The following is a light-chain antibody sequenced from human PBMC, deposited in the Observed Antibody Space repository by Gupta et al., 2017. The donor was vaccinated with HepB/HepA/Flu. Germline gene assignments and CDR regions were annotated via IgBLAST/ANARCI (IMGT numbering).Light chain of an antibody. CDR2: GAS. V-gene: IGKV1-39*01. J-gene: IGKJ2*01. CDR1: QSISNY. CDR3: QQSDRTPNT. Sequence: DIQMTQSPSSLSASVGDRVTITCRASQSISNYLNWYQQKPGKVPKLLIYGASTLQSGVPSRFSGSGSGTDFTLSISRLQPEDFATYYCQQSDRTPNTFGQGTKLEIK.